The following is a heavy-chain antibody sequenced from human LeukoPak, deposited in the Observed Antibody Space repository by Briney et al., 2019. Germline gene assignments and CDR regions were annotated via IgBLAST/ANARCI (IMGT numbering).Heavy chain of an antibody. CDR2: INPSGGST. V-gene: IGHV1-46*01. CDR3: ARGRIAARGAMIVVVITTVCWFDP. CDR1: GYTFTSYY. Sequence: ASVKVSCKASGYTFTSYYMHWVRQAPGQGLEWMGIINPSGGSTSYAKKFQGRVTMTRDTSTSTVYMELSSLRSEDTAVYYCARGRIAARGAMIVVVITTVCWFDPWGQGTLVTVSS. J-gene: IGHJ5*02. D-gene: IGHD3-22*01.